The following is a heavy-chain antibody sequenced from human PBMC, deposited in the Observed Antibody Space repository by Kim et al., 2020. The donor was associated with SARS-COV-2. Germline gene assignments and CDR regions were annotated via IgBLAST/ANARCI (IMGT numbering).Heavy chain of an antibody. CDR3: ARDGAAAGNYYFDY. V-gene: IGHV1-69*04. D-gene: IGHD6-13*01. J-gene: IGHJ4*02. Sequence: AQKFQGRGTITADKSTSTAYMELSSLRSEDTAVYYCARDGAAAGNYYFDYWGQGTLVTVSS.